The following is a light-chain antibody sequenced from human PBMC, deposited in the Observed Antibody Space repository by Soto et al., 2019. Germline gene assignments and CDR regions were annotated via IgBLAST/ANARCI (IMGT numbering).Light chain of an antibody. CDR2: DAS. J-gene: IGKJ2*01. Sequence: EIVLTQSPGTLSLSPGERATLSCRASQIVSSNYLAWYQQKSGQAPRLLIYDASSRATGIPVRFSGSGSGPDFTHTISRLEPEDFAVYYCQHYGTSLYTYGQGTKLEIK. CDR1: QIVSSNY. CDR3: QHYGTSLYT. V-gene: IGKV3-20*01.